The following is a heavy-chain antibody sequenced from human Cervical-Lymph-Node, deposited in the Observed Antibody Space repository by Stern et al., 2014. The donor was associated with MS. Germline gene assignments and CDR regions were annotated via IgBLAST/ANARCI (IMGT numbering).Heavy chain of an antibody. Sequence: EVQLVQSGAELIRPGESLKISCKGSGYKFSIYWIAWVRQMPGKGLEWVGIVYTGDSETRYSPSFQGQVTMSADKSTSTAYLQWSSLNASDTAMYFCARQTTAWASDVWGQGTLVTVSS. J-gene: IGHJ4*02. V-gene: IGHV5-51*01. D-gene: IGHD1-14*01. CDR3: ARQTTAWASDV. CDR2: VYTGDSET. CDR1: GYKFSIYW.